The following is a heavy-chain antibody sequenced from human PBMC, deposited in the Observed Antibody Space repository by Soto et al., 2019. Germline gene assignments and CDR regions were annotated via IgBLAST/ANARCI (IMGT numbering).Heavy chain of an antibody. CDR1: GFTFSNYA. CDR3: AKRPLKAAGFDY. CDR2: ITGSGGGT. V-gene: IGHV3-23*01. Sequence: VQRLESGGGLVQPGCSLRLPCAASGFTFSNYAMTGVRQAPGKGLEWVLVITGSGGGTYFVDSVKGRFTISRDNSKITVYLQMNSLRAEDTAVYYCAKRPLKAAGFDYWGQGTLVTVSS. D-gene: IGHD6-13*01. J-gene: IGHJ4*02.